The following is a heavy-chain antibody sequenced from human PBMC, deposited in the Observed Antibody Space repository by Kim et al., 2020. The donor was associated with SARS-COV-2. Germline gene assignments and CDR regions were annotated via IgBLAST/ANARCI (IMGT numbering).Heavy chain of an antibody. D-gene: IGHD2-2*02. V-gene: IGHV3-15*01. J-gene: IGHJ4*02. CDR3: TTEFSCSSTSCYTWWLWDY. Sequence: GRFTISRDDSKHTLYLQMNSLKTEDTAVYYCTTEFSCSSTSCYTWWLWDYWGQGTLVTVSS.